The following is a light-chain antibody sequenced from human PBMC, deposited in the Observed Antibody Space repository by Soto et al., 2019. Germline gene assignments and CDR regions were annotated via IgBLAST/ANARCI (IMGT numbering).Light chain of an antibody. J-gene: IGKJ5*01. CDR1: QNIKTN. Sequence: VLTQSPVTLSLSPCEIATLSCRSSQNIKTNSAWYQHKPGQAPRLLIYGASTRATGIPARFSGSGSGTEFTLTISSLQSEDFAVYYCQQYNNWPPITFGQGTRLEIK. CDR3: QQYNNWPPIT. CDR2: GAS. V-gene: IGKV3-15*01.